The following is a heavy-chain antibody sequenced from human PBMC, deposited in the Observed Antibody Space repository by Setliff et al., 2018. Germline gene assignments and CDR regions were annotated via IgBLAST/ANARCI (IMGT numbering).Heavy chain of an antibody. Sequence: GVSLRLSCAASVFTFSDYYMTWIRQAPGKGLECISYTSNTGITTYYADSVKGRFTISRDNAKKSLYLQMNSLRAEDTATYYCVRVSKDYDSNGLYGFDIWGQGTMVTVSS. D-gene: IGHD3-22*01. CDR1: VFTFSDYY. V-gene: IGHV3-11*04. CDR3: VRVSKDYDSNGLYGFDI. CDR2: TSNTGITT. J-gene: IGHJ3*02.